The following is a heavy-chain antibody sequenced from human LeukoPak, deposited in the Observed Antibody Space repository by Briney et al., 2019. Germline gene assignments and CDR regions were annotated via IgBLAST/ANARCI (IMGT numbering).Heavy chain of an antibody. V-gene: IGHV4-61*02. J-gene: IGHJ5*02. CDR3: ASGVYSSSRPFDP. CDR2: IYTSGST. CDR1: GGSISSGSYY. Sequence: SETLSLTCTVSGGSISSGSYYWNWIRQPAGKGLEWIGRIYTSGSTNYNPSLKSRVTISVDTSKNQFSLKLSSVTAADTAVYYCASGVYSSSRPFDPWGQGTLVTVSS. D-gene: IGHD6-13*01.